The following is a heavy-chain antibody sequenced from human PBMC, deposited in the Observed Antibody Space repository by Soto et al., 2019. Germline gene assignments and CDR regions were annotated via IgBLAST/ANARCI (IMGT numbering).Heavy chain of an antibody. CDR2: ISGYNGNT. V-gene: IGHV1-18*01. CDR3: AREALYYESSGLDY. J-gene: IGHJ4*02. CDR1: GYTFTSNG. D-gene: IGHD3-22*01. Sequence: GASVKVSFKASGYTFTSNGISWVRQAPGQGLEWMGWISGYNGNTNYAQNLQGRVTMTTDTSTSTAYMEPRSLRSDDTAVYYCAREALYYESSGLDYWGQGTLVTVSS.